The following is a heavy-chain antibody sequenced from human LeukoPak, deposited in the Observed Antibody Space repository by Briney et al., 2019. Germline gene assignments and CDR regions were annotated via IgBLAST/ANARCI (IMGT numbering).Heavy chain of an antibody. CDR2: ISGSGGST. CDR1: GFTFSSYA. D-gene: IGHD3-10*01. Sequence: GGSLRLSCAASGFTFSSYAMSWVRQAPGKGVEWVSAISGSGGSTYYADSVKGRFTISRDNSKNTLYLQMNSLRAEDTAVYYCAKSLWFGQFLTYYYYGMDVWGQGTTVTVSS. V-gene: IGHV3-23*01. CDR3: AKSLWFGQFLTYYYYGMDV. J-gene: IGHJ6*02.